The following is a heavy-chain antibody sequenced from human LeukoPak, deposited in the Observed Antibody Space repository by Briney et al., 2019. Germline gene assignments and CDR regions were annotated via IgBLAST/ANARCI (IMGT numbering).Heavy chain of an antibody. CDR1: GGSISSGGYY. CDR2: IYYSGST. V-gene: IGHV4-31*03. D-gene: IGHD3-22*01. J-gene: IGHJ4*02. CDR3: ARVSGYYDSSDYYYPDY. Sequence: SETLSLTCTVSGGSISSGGYYWSWIRQHPGKGLEWIGYIYYSGSTYYNPSLKSRVTISVDTSKNQFSLKLSSVTAADTAVYYCARVSGYYDSSDYYYPDYWGQGTLVTVSS.